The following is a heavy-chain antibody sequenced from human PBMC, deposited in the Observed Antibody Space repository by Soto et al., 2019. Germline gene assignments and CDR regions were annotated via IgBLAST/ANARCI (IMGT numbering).Heavy chain of an antibody. D-gene: IGHD3-3*01. CDR3: ASAKATTYYDFSPAGENDYYDGMDV. CDR1: GGTFSSYA. CDR2: IIPIFGTA. Sequence: QVQLVQSGAEVKKTGSSVKVSCKASGGTFSSYAISWVRQAPGQGLEWMGGIIPIFGTANYAQQFQGRVTITADESTSTADRELSSLGSEDTAVYYCASAKATTYYDFSPAGENDYYDGMDVWGQGTTVTVS. J-gene: IGHJ6*02. V-gene: IGHV1-69*01.